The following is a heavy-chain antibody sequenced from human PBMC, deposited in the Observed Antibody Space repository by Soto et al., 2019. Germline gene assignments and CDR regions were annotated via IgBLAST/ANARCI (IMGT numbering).Heavy chain of an antibody. Sequence: GALRLSCAASGFTFSNYWMSWVRQAPGKGLEWVANIKEDGSDKNYVDSVEGRFSIFRDNAKNSLYLQMYGLRAEDTAVYYCARDLGTALVGFDYGMDVWGQGTTVTVSS. V-gene: IGHV3-7*01. CDR3: ARDLGTALVGFDYGMDV. CDR1: GFTFSNYW. D-gene: IGHD5-18*01. CDR2: IKEDGSDK. J-gene: IGHJ6*02.